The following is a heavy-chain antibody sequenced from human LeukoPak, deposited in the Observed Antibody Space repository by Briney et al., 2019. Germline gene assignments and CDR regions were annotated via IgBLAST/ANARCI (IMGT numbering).Heavy chain of an antibody. CDR1: GFTFSSYA. Sequence: PGGSLRLSCAASGFTFSSYAMHWVRQAPGNGLEWVAVISYDGSNKYYADSVKGRFTISRDNSKNTLYLQMNSLRAEDTAVYYCARGPPRIKLWLGAFDIWGQGTMVTVSS. V-gene: IGHV3-30-3*01. D-gene: IGHD5-18*01. CDR3: ARGPPRIKLWLGAFDI. CDR2: ISYDGSNK. J-gene: IGHJ3*02.